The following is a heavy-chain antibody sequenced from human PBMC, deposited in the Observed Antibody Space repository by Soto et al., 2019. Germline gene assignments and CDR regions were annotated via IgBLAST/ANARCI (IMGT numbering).Heavy chain of an antibody. CDR2: IYHSGST. V-gene: IGHV4-4*02. CDR3: ARSPHYYESRGYGNLDY. CDR1: GGSISSSNW. D-gene: IGHD3-22*01. J-gene: IGHJ4*02. Sequence: QVQLQESGPGLVKPSGTLSLTCAVSGGSISSSNWWSWVRQPPGKGLEWIGEIYHSGSTNYNSSLKSRVTISVDKSKNQCSLKLSSVTAADTAVYYCARSPHYYESRGYGNLDYWGQGTLVIVSS.